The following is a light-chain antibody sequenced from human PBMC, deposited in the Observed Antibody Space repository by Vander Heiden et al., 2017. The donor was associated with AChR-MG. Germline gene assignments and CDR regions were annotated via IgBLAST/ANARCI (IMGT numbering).Light chain of an antibody. Sequence: SYELTQPPSVSVSPGQTASITCSGDKWGDKYACWYQQKPGQSPVLVIYQDSKRPSGIPERFSGSNSGTTATLTISGTQAMDEADYYCQAWDSSTVVFGGGTKLTGL. CDR3: QAWDSSTVV. V-gene: IGLV3-1*01. CDR1: KWGDKY. CDR2: QDS. J-gene: IGLJ2*01.